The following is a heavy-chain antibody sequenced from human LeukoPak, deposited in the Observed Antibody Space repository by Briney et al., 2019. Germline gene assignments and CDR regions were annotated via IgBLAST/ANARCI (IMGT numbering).Heavy chain of an antibody. CDR3: TTLGG. CDR2: IKSKTDGGTT. CDR1: GFTFSNAW. Sequence: GGSLRLSCAASGFTFSNAWMSWGRQAPGEGREWVCRIKSKTDGGTTNYAAPVKGRFTISRDDSKSTLSLQMNSMKTEDTAVYYCTTLGGWGQGTLVTVSS. J-gene: IGHJ4*02. V-gene: IGHV3-15*01. D-gene: IGHD3-16*01.